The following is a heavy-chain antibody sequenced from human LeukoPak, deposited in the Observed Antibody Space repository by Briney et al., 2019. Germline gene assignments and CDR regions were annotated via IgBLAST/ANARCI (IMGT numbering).Heavy chain of an antibody. V-gene: IGHV1-69*01. CDR2: IIPIFGTA. Sequence: SVKVSCKASGGTFSSYAISWVRQAPGQGLEWMGGIIPIFGTANYAQKFQGRVTITADESTSTAYMELSSLRSEDTAVYYCVGGAPNWGFDFWGQGTLVTVSS. CDR1: GGTFSSYA. D-gene: IGHD7-27*01. J-gene: IGHJ4*02. CDR3: VGGAPNWGFDF.